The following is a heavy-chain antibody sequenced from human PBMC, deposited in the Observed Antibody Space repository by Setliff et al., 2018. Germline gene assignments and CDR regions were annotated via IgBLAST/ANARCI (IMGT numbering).Heavy chain of an antibody. CDR2: INHSGST. Sequence: SETLSLTCAVYGGSFSGYYWSWIRQSPGRGLEWIGEINHSGSTNYNPSLKSRVTISVDTSNNQFSLKLSSVTAADTAVYYCARERGYSYGDDAFDIWGQGTMVTVSS. CDR3: ARERGYSYGDDAFDI. CDR1: GGSFSGYY. V-gene: IGHV4-34*01. D-gene: IGHD5-18*01. J-gene: IGHJ3*02.